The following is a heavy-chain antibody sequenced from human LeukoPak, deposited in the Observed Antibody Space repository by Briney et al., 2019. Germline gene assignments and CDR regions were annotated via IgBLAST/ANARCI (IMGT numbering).Heavy chain of an antibody. J-gene: IGHJ4*02. CDR3: ARRYCSSTSCSTYYFDY. D-gene: IGHD2-2*02. V-gene: IGHV1-3*01. Sequence: KFQGRVTITRDTSACTAYMELSSLRSEDTAVYYCARRYCSSTSCSTYYFDYWGQGTLVTVSS.